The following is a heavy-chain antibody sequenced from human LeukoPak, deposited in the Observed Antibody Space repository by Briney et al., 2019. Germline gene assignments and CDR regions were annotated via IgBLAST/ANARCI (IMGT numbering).Heavy chain of an antibody. Sequence: PGGSLRLTCVASGFRFGGDWISWVRQAPGKGLEWVACVKQDGTEKNYVVSVWGRFTVSVDNGKNSLYLQMNSLRAEDTAKYYCATLDSTKSVLWGRGTAVIVSS. CDR3: ATLDSTKSVL. CDR2: VKQDGTEK. D-gene: IGHD2-2*01. CDR1: GFRFGGDW. J-gene: IGHJ1*01. V-gene: IGHV3-7*01.